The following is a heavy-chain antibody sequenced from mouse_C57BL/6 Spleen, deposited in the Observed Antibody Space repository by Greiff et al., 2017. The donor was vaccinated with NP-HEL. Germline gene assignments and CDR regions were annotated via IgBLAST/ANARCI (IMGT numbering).Heavy chain of an antibody. D-gene: IGHD2-2*01. CDR2: INYDGSST. Sequence: EVKLMESEGGLVQPGSSMKLSCTASGFTFSDYYMAWVRQVPEKGLEWVANINYDGSSTYYLDSLKSRFIISRDNAKTLLYLQMSSLKSEDTTRYYCARVMVTTRVDYAMDYWGQGTSVTVSS. J-gene: IGHJ4*01. CDR1: GFTFSDYY. CDR3: ARVMVTTRVDYAMDY. V-gene: IGHV5-16*01.